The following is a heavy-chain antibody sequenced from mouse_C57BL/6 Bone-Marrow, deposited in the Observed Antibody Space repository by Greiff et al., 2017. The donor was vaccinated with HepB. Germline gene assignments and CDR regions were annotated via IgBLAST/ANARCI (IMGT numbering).Heavy chain of an antibody. CDR3: ARSHYGTGWYFDV. J-gene: IGHJ1*03. V-gene: IGHV1-55*01. CDR2: IYPGSGST. D-gene: IGHD2-1*01. CDR1: GYTFTSYW. Sequence: QVQLQQSGAELVKPGASVKMSCKASGYTFTSYWITWVKQRPGQGLEWIGDIYPGSGSTNYNEKFKSKATLTVDTSSSTAYMQLSSLTSEDSAVYYCARSHYGTGWYFDVWGTGTTVTVSS.